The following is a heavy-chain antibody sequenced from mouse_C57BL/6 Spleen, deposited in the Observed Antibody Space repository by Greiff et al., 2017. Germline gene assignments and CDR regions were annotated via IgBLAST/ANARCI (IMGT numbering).Heavy chain of an antibody. V-gene: IGHV1-64*01. D-gene: IGHD2-4*01. CDR2: IHPNSGST. J-gene: IGHJ4*01. CDR1: GYTFTSYW. Sequence: QVQLQQPGAELVQPVASVKLSCKASGYTFTSYWMHWVKPRPGQGLEWIGMIHPNSGSTNYNEKFKIKATLTVDKSSSTAYMQLSSLTSEDSAVYYCASYDYDLSMDYWGQGTSVTVSA. CDR3: ASYDYDLSMDY.